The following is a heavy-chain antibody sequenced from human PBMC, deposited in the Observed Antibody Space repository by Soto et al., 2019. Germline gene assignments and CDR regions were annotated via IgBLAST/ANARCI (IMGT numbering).Heavy chain of an antibody. D-gene: IGHD2-2*01. V-gene: IGHV4-59*12. CDR2: IYHSGST. J-gene: IGHJ5*02. Sequence: SETLSLTCTFSGGSFSPNYWAWIRQPPGKGLEWIGYIYHSGSTYYNPSLKSRVTISVDRSKNQFSLKLSSVTAADTAVYYCARVPDRWGQGTLVTFSS. CDR1: GGSFSPNY. CDR3: ARVPDR.